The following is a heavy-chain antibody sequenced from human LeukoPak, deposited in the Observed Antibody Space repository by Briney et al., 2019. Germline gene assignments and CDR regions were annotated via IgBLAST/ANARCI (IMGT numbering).Heavy chain of an antibody. CDR1: GYTFTSYG. Sequence: ASVKVSCKASGYTFTSYGISWVRQAPGQGLEWMGWISAYNGNTNYAQKLQGRVTMTTDTSTSTAYMELRSLRSDDTAVYYCARDYYDSSGYYYGMGGAFDIWGQGTMVTVSS. CDR2: ISAYNGNT. CDR3: ARDYYDSSGYYYGMGGAFDI. J-gene: IGHJ3*02. D-gene: IGHD3-22*01. V-gene: IGHV1-18*01.